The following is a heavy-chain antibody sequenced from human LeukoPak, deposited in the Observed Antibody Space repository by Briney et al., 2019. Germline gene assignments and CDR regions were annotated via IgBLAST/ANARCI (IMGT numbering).Heavy chain of an antibody. J-gene: IGHJ4*02. CDR2: INPNSGGT. Sequence: ASVKVSCTASGNTFSGYYMHWVRQAPGQGLEWMGRINPNSGGTNYAQKFQGRVTMTRDTSISTAYMELSRLRSDDTAVYYCARDGYYDSSGYVDYWGQGTLVTVSS. CDR3: ARDGYYDSSGYVDY. CDR1: GNTFSGYY. D-gene: IGHD3-22*01. V-gene: IGHV1-2*06.